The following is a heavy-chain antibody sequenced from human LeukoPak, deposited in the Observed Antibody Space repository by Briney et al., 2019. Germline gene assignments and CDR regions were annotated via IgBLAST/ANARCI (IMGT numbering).Heavy chain of an antibody. CDR3: AKGIRGIAAAGTSRWMRYYGMDV. CDR2: ISYDGSNK. V-gene: IGHV3-30-3*01. J-gene: IGHJ6*02. CDR1: GFTFSSYA. Sequence: GGSLRLSCAASGFTFSSYAMHWVRQAPGKGLEWVAVISYDGSNKYYADSVKGRFTISRDNSKNTLYLQMNSLRAEDTAVYYCAKGIRGIAAAGTSRWMRYYGMDVWGQGTTVTVSS. D-gene: IGHD6-13*01.